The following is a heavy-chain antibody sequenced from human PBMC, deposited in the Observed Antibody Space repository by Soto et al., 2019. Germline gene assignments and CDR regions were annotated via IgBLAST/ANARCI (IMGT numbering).Heavy chain of an antibody. CDR2: IYYSGST. Sequence: SETLSLTCTVSGGSISSSSYYWGWIRQPPGKGLEWIGSIYYSGSTYYNPSLKSRVTISVDTSKNQLSLKLTSVTAADTAVYYCARHDGFSSGWIFDYWGHGTLVTVS. D-gene: IGHD6-19*01. V-gene: IGHV4-39*01. CDR1: GGSISSSSYY. CDR3: ARHDGFSSGWIFDY. J-gene: IGHJ4*01.